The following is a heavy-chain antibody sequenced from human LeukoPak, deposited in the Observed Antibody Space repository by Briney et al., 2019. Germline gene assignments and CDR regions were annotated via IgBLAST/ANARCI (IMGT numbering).Heavy chain of an antibody. V-gene: IGHV3-74*01. CDR2: INSDGSST. J-gene: IGHJ3*02. CDR3: ARDLRTTGAFDI. D-gene: IGHD4-17*01. Sequence: GGSLRLSCAASGFTFSTYWMHWVRQAPGEGLVWVSRINSDGSSTRYADSVKGRFTISRDNAKDTLYLQMNSLRAEDTAVYYCARDLRTTGAFDIWGQGTMVTVSS. CDR1: GFTFSTYW.